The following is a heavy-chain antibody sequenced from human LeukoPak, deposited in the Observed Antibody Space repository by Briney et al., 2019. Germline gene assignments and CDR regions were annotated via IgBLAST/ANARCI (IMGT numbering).Heavy chain of an antibody. CDR1: GFTFDDYA. Sequence: SLRLSCAASGFTFDDYAMHWVRQAPGKGLEWVSTISYSGGTTYHTDSVKGRFTISRDISKNTVYLQMNSLKAEDTAVYYCAKDGVVRGLGPYYFDSWGQGSLVTVSS. J-gene: IGHJ4*02. V-gene: IGHV3-23*01. CDR2: ISYSGGTT. D-gene: IGHD3-10*01. CDR3: AKDGVVRGLGPYYFDS.